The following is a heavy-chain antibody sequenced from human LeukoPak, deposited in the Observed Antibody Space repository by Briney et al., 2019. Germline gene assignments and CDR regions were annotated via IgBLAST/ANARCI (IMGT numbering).Heavy chain of an antibody. CDR1: GGTFSSYA. CDR2: IIPIFGTA. CDR3: ARGGELRDAFDI. D-gene: IGHD1-7*01. J-gene: IGHJ3*02. V-gene: IGHV1-69*13. Sequence: ASVKVSCKASGGTFSSYAISWVRQAPGQGLEWMGGIIPIFGTANYAQKFQGRATITADESTSTAYMELSSLRSEDTAVYYCARGGELRDAFDIWGQGTMVTVSS.